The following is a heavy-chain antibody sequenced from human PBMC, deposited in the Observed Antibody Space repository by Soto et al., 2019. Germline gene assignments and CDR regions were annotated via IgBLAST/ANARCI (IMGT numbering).Heavy chain of an antibody. CDR2: ISGGVTST. D-gene: IGHD2-15*01. Sequence: VQLLESGGGLVQPGGSLRLSCVASGFTFSNYAMTWVRQAPGKGLEWVSGISGGVTSTYYADSVKGRFTISRDNSKNTLYLQMNSLRAEDTAVYYCAKDRVCSGGSCYFDDWGQGTLVTVSS. CDR1: GFTFSNYA. CDR3: AKDRVCSGGSCYFDD. J-gene: IGHJ4*02. V-gene: IGHV3-23*01.